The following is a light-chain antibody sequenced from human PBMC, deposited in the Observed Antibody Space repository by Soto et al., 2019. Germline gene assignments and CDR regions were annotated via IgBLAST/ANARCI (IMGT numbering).Light chain of an antibody. CDR1: ESVGTY. CDR3: QQYNYSPGS. Sequence: EVVSTQSPGTLSLSPGERATLSCRASESVGTYFAWYQQKPGQAPRLLIHDASIRATGVPDRFSGSGSGTDFILTISRLDPEDFAVYYCQQYNYSPGSFGQGTTVEFK. CDR2: DAS. J-gene: IGKJ1*01. V-gene: IGKV3-20*01.